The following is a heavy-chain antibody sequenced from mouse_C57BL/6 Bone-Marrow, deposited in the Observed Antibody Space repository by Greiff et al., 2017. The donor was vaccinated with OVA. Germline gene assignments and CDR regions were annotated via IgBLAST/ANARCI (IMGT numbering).Heavy chain of an antibody. J-gene: IGHJ3*01. CDR3: ARSELRLAFAY. CDR2: IWWDDDT. CDR1: GFSLSTFGMG. V-gene: IGHV8-8*01. Sequence: QVTLKESGPGILQPSQSLSLTCSFSGFSLSTFGMGVGWIRQPSGMGLECLAHIWWDDDTYYNPALKSRLTIFKDTSKHQVFLKNAHVDTADTATDYRARSELRLAFAYWGQGTLVTGSA. D-gene: IGHD3-2*02.